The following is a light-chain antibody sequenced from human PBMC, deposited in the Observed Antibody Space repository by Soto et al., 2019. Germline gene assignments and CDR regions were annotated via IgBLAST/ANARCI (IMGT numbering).Light chain of an antibody. J-gene: IGKJ2*01. V-gene: IGKV3-11*01. Sequence: EIVLTQSPATLSLSPGERATLSCRASQSFSSYLAWYQQKPGQAPRLLIYGASNRATGIPARFSGSGSGTDFTLTISSLEPEDFAVYYCQQRSNWRYTFGQGTKLEIK. CDR1: QSFSSY. CDR3: QQRSNWRYT. CDR2: GAS.